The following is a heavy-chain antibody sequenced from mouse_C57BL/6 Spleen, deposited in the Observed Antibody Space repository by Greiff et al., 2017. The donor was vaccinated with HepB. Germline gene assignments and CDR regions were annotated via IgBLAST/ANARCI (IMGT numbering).Heavy chain of an antibody. Sequence: EVKLMESGPGLVKPSQSLSLTCSVTGYSITSGYYWNWIRQFPGNKLEWMGYISYDGSNNYNPSLKNRISITRDTSKNQFFLKLNSVTTEDTATYYCARGWEDDYWGQGTTLTVSS. D-gene: IGHD4-1*01. CDR1: GYSITSGYY. V-gene: IGHV3-6*01. CDR3: ARGWEDDY. J-gene: IGHJ2*01. CDR2: ISYDGSN.